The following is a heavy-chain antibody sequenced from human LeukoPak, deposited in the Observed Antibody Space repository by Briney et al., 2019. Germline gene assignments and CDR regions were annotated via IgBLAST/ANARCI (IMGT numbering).Heavy chain of an antibody. CDR1: GGSISSYY. J-gene: IGHJ3*02. CDR3: ARHASSWYNKDAFDI. Sequence: SETLSLTCTVSGGSISSYYWSWIRQPPGKGLEWIGYIYTSGSTNYNPSLKSRVTISVDTSKNQFSLKLSSVTAADTAVYHCARHASSWYNKDAFDIWGQGTMVTVSS. D-gene: IGHD6-13*01. CDR2: IYTSGST. V-gene: IGHV4-4*09.